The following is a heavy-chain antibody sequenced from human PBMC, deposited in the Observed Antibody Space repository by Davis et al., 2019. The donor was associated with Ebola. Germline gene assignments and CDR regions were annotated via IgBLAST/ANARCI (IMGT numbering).Heavy chain of an antibody. CDR2: IKQDGSEK. D-gene: IGHD3-10*02. V-gene: IGHV3-7*01. CDR1: GFTFGSYW. J-gene: IGHJ4*02. CDR3: ARDVPKRTLDY. Sequence: PGGSLRLSCAASGFTFGSYWMSWVRQAPGKGLEWVANIKQDGSEKYYVASVKGRFTISRDNAKYSLYLQMDSLRAEDTAVYYCARDVPKRTLDYWGQGTLVTVSS.